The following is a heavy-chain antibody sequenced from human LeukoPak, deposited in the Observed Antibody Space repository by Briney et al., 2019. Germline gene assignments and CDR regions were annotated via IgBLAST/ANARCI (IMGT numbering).Heavy chain of an antibody. Sequence: PSETLSLTCTVSGGSIRSGSYYWRWIRQPAGTGLEWIGRIYTSGSTNYNPSLKSRVTILVDTSKNQFSLRLSSVTAADTAVYYCARVSWGYDILTGYYSDYYMDVWGKGTTVTVSS. D-gene: IGHD3-9*01. CDR1: GGSIRSGSYY. V-gene: IGHV4-61*02. CDR3: ARVSWGYDILTGYYSDYYMDV. J-gene: IGHJ6*03. CDR2: IYTSGST.